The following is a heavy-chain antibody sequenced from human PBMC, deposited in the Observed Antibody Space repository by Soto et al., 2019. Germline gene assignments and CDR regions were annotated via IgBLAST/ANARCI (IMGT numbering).Heavy chain of an antibody. Sequence: ETLSLTCAVYVGSFSGYYWSWIRQPPGKGLEWMGEINHSGSTNYNPSLKSRVTISVDTSKNQFSLKLSSVTAADTAVYYCARVLKTYYYGSGSYYMGGYYYYGMDVWGQGTTVTVSS. J-gene: IGHJ6*02. CDR2: INHSGST. CDR3: ARVLKTYYYGSGSYYMGGYYYYGMDV. V-gene: IGHV4-34*01. CDR1: VGSFSGYY. D-gene: IGHD3-10*01.